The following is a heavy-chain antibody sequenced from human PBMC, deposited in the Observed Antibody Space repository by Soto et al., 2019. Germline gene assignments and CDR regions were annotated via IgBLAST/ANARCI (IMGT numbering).Heavy chain of an antibody. J-gene: IGHJ3*02. V-gene: IGHV4-39*07. CDR3: ARALILTGYYIHDAFDI. D-gene: IGHD3-9*01. Sequence: SETLSLTCAVSGGSISSGGYYWGWIRQPPGKGLEWIGSIYYSGSTNYNPSLKSRVTISVDTSKNQFSLKLSSVTAADTAVYYCARALILTGYYIHDAFDIWGQGTMVTVS. CDR1: GGSISSGGYY. CDR2: IYYSGST.